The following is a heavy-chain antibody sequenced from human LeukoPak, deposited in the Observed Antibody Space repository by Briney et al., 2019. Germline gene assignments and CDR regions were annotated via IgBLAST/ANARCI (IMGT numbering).Heavy chain of an antibody. CDR2: ISYDGSNK. J-gene: IGHJ4*02. D-gene: IGHD1-20*01. V-gene: IGHV3-30*03. CDR1: GFTFSSYW. CDR3: ARDRQYNWNDVPHYFDY. Sequence: GGSLRLSCAASGFTFSSYWMSWVRQAPGKGLEWVAVISYDGSNKYYADSVKGRFTISRDNSKNTLYLQMNSLRAEDTAVYYCARDRQYNWNDVPHYFDYWGQGTLVTVSS.